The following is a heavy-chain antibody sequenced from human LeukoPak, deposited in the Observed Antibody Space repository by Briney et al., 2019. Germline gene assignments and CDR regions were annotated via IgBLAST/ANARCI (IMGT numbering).Heavy chain of an antibody. Sequence: PGASVKVSCKASGYTFTSYGISWVRQAPGQGLEWMGWISAYNGNTNYAQKLQGRVTMTTDTSTSTAYMELRSLRSDDTAVYYCARVTESTIPMLFDYWGQGTLVTVSS. V-gene: IGHV1-18*01. J-gene: IGHJ4*02. CDR1: GYTFTSYG. CDR3: ARVTESTIPMLFDY. D-gene: IGHD2-21*01. CDR2: ISAYNGNT.